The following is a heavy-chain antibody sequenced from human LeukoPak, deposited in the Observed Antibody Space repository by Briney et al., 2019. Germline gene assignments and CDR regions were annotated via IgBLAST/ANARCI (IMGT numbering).Heavy chain of an antibody. D-gene: IGHD6-19*01. Sequence: SETLSLTCAVSGYSISSGYYWGWIRQPPGKGLEWIGSIYHSGSTYYNPSLKSRVTISVDTSKNQFSLKLSSVTAADTAVYYCARARLGFDYWGQGTVVTV. CDR3: ARARLGFDY. CDR1: GYSISSGYY. J-gene: IGHJ4*02. V-gene: IGHV4-38-2*01. CDR2: IYHSGST.